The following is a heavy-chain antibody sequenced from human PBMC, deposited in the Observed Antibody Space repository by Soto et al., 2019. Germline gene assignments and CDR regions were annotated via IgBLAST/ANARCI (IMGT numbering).Heavy chain of an antibody. CDR1: GFSFRDHS. CDR3: ARDLGGPDY. D-gene: IGHD3-16*01. V-gene: IGHV3-48*02. Sequence: GGSLRLSCVGSGFSFRDHSMNWVRQPPGKGLQWISYISSSSENIYYADSVKGRFTVSRDNAKNTLFLQMNSLRDDDSAIYYCARDLGGPDYWGRGTSVTVSS. CDR2: ISSSSENI. J-gene: IGHJ4*02.